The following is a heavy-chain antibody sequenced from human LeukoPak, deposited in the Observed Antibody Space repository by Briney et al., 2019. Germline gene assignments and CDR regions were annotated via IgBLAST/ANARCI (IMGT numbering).Heavy chain of an antibody. Sequence: PGGSLRLSCVASGFTFNNNWMHWVRQAPGKGLVWVSRINNDGSTTSYADSVKGRFTISRDNAKNTLYLQMNSLRVEDTAVFYCARDRGGTDDFWSGYYTGYFDYWGQGTLVTVSS. CDR1: GFTFNNNW. CDR2: INNDGSTT. CDR3: ARDRGGTDDFWSGYYTGYFDY. D-gene: IGHD3-3*01. J-gene: IGHJ4*02. V-gene: IGHV3-74*01.